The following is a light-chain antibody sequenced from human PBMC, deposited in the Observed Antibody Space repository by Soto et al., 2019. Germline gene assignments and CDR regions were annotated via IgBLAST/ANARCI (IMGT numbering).Light chain of an antibody. CDR2: DAS. CDR3: QQRRNWPRST. Sequence: EIVLTQSPATLSLPPGERATLSCRASQSVSSYLAWYQQKPGQAPRLLIYDASNRATGIPARFSGSGSGTDFTLTISSLEPEDFAVYYCQQRRNWPRSTFGQGTKLEIK. J-gene: IGKJ2*01. V-gene: IGKV3-11*01. CDR1: QSVSSY.